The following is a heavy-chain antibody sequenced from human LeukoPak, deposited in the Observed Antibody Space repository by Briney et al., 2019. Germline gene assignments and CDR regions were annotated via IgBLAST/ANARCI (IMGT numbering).Heavy chain of an antibody. D-gene: IGHD5-24*01. CDR2: IFPDGHQE. CDR3: ARWRWQQSEFDL. Sequence: GGSLRLSCVASGFSFSSYHMSWVRQAPGKGLGCVAHIFPDGHQESCDASVRGRFTVSRDNAKNSVFPQMNSLRVEDTAIYYCARWRWQQSEFDLWGQGALVTVSS. CDR1: GFSFSSYH. V-gene: IGHV3-7*01. J-gene: IGHJ4*02.